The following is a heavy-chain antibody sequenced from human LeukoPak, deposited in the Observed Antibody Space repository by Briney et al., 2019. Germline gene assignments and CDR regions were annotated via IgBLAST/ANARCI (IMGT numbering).Heavy chain of an antibody. CDR1: GYTFTTYS. CDR2: MHAGNENT. J-gene: IGHJ4*02. V-gene: IGHV1-3*01. Sequence: ASVKVSCKASGYTFTTYSIHWVRQAPGQGLEWMGWMHAGNENTKYSQKFQGRVTITWDTSASTAYMEFSSLRSEDTAVYYCAREVAIWGQGTLVTVSS. D-gene: IGHD2-15*01. CDR3: AREVAI.